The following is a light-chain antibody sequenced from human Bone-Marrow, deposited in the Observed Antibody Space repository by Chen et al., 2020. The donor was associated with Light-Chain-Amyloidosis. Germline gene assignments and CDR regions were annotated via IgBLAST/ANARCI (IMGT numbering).Light chain of an antibody. CDR3: QSYDTSLSGSV. CDR1: SSNIGAGYD. V-gene: IGLV1-40*01. J-gene: IGLJ2*01. CDR2: GNS. Sequence: QSVLTQPPSVSGAPGQRVTLSCTGSSSNIGAGYDVHWYRQLPGTAPKLLISGNSNRPSGVPDRVSGSRSGTSASLAISGLQAEDEADYYCQSYDTSLSGSVLGGGTKLTVL.